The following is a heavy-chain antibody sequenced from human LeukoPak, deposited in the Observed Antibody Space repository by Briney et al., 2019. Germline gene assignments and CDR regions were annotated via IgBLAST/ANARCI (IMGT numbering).Heavy chain of an antibody. J-gene: IGHJ6*03. Sequence: PSETLSLTCTVSGYSISSGYYWVWIRQPPGKGLEWIGSIYRSGSTNYNPSLKSRVTISVDTSKNQFSLKVNSVTAADTAVYYCARGDCSSTICYSPMDVWGKGTTVTVSS. V-gene: IGHV4-38-2*02. CDR1: GYSISSGYY. CDR2: IYRSGST. D-gene: IGHD2-2*01. CDR3: ARGDCSSTICYSPMDV.